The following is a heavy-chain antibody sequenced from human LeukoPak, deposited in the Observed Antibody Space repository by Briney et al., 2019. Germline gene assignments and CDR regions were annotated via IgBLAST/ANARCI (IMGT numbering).Heavy chain of an antibody. J-gene: IGHJ6*03. V-gene: IGHV4-38-2*02. CDR3: ARLTSGSSGFAYYYYMDV. CDR1: GYSISSGYY. CDR2: IYHSGST. D-gene: IGHD6-19*01. Sequence: SETLSLTCTVSGYSISSGYYWGWIRQPPGKGLEWIGSIYHSGSTNYNPSLKSRVTISVDTSKNQFSLKLSSVTAADTAVYYCARLTSGSSGFAYYYYMDVWGKGTTVTVSS.